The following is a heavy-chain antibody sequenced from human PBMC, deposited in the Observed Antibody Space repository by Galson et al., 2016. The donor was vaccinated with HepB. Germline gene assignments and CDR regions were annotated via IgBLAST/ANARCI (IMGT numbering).Heavy chain of an antibody. CDR1: GFTFDDYT. CDR3: AKDFGSGSPHYVDY. V-gene: IGHV3-43*01. CDR2: IRWDGDTT. D-gene: IGHD3-10*01. J-gene: IGHJ4*02. Sequence: SLRLSCAASGFTFDDYTMHWVRRAPGKGLEWVCLIRWDGDTTYYADSVKGRFTISRDNSKNSLYLQMDSLRTEDTALYYCAKDFGSGSPHYVDYWGQGTLVTVSS.